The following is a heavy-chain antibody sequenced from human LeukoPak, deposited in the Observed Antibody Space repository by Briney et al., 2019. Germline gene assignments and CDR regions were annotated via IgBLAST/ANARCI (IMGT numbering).Heavy chain of an antibody. J-gene: IGHJ4*02. D-gene: IGHD3-3*01. CDR2: IYHSGST. CDR1: GYSISSGYY. Sequence: PSETLSLTCTVSGYSISSGYYWGWIRQPPGKGLEWIGSIYHSGSTYYNPSLKRRVTISVDTSKNQFSLKLSSVTAADTAVYYCARDLSTIFGVVLSIDYWGQGTLVTVPS. V-gene: IGHV4-38-2*02. CDR3: ARDLSTIFGVVLSIDY.